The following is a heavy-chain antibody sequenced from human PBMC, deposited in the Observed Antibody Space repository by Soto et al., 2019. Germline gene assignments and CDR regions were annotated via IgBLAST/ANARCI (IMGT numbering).Heavy chain of an antibody. D-gene: IGHD3-10*01. J-gene: IGHJ6*04. CDR2: ISSSSSTI. V-gene: IGHV3-48*02. CDR1: GFTFSSYS. CDR3: EAGAGMDV. Sequence: VVPLRLSFPPSGFTFSSYSMNWVRQAPGKGLEWVSYISSSSSTIYYADSVKGRSTISRDNAKNSLYLQMNSMRDEDTAVYYCEAGAGMDVSGTG.